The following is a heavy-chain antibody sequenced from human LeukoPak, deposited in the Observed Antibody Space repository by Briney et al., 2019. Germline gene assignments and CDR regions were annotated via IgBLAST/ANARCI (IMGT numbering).Heavy chain of an antibody. J-gene: IGHJ5*02. CDR1: GGTFSSYA. V-gene: IGHV1-69*04. CDR2: IIPIFGIA. CDR3: ARDGDTAATPHWFDP. D-gene: IGHD5-18*01. Sequence: ASVKVSCKASGGTFSSYAISWVRQAPGQGLEWMGRIIPIFGIANYAQKFQGRVTITADKSTSTAYMELSSLRSEDTAVYYCARDGDTAATPHWFDPWGQGTLVTVSS.